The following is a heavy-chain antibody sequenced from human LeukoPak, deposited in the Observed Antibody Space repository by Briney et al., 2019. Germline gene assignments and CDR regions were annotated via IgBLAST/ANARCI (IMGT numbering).Heavy chain of an antibody. CDR1: GASISNYY. J-gene: IGHJ4*02. CDR2: IHSSGGS. D-gene: IGHD1-26*01. CDR3: ARRGSYHDF. V-gene: IGHV4-4*09. Sequence: SETLSLTCTVSGASISNYYWSWIRQTPEKGLEWMGHIHSSGGSSYYPSLKSRLTLSIDTSRNQLSLKLPSVTAADTAVYFSARRGSYHDFWGQGALVTVSS.